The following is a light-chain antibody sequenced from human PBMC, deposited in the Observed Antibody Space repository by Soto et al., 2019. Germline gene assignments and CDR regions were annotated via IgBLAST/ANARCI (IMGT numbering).Light chain of an antibody. CDR3: QQYGYSPPT. Sequence: EIVLTQSPATLSLSPGERATLSCRASQSVSSYLAWYQQKPGQAPRLLIYDASNRATGIPARFSGSGSGTDFTLTISSLEPEDFAAYYCQQYGYSPPTFGLGTKVDIK. V-gene: IGKV3-11*01. CDR1: QSVSSY. CDR2: DAS. J-gene: IGKJ1*01.